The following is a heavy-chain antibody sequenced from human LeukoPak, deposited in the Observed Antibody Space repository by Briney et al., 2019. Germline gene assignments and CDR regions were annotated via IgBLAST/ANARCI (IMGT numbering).Heavy chain of an antibody. CDR3: ATFTGTTAY. CDR1: GYVFTTYH. V-gene: IGHV1-2*02. J-gene: IGHJ4*02. Sequence: APVKVSCKASGYVFTTYHIHWVRQAPGQGLELVGWINPNTGGANHVQKFQGRVTMTRDTSIATAYMELSGLRSDDTALYFCATFTGTTAYWGQGTLVTVSS. D-gene: IGHD1-7*01. CDR2: INPNTGGA.